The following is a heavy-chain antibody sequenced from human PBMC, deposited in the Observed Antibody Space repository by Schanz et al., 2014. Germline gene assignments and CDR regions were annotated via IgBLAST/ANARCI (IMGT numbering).Heavy chain of an antibody. CDR2: ISFDGGKT. Sequence: QVQLEESGGGVVRPGRSVRLSCVASGFTFRSYGMHWVRQAPGKGLEWVAHISFDGGKTYYADSVKGRFTISRDNTRNTLYLQMNSLSAEDTAVYYCARGAGGLDTWGQGTPVTVSS. J-gene: IGHJ5*02. CDR1: GFTFRSYG. CDR3: ARGAGGLDT. V-gene: IGHV3-30*04. D-gene: IGHD3-16*01.